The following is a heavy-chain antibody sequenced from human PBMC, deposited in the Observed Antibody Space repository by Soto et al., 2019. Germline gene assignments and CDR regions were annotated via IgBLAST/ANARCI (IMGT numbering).Heavy chain of an antibody. V-gene: IGHV5-51*01. CDR1: GYNFISYW. Sequence: GESLKISCKGSGYNFISYWIGWVRQMPGKGLEWMGIIHPGDSDTRYSPSFQGQVTISADKSINTAYLQWSSLKASDTAMYYCARLTNGWDFDYWGQGALVTVSS. J-gene: IGHJ4*02. D-gene: IGHD1-26*01. CDR2: IHPGDSDT. CDR3: ARLTNGWDFDY.